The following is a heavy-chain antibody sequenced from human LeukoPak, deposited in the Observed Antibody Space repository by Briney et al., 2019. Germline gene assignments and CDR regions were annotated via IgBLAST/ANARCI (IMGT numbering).Heavy chain of an antibody. Sequence: TSETLSLTCTVSGGSISSRTYYWGWIRQPPGKGLEWIGTIYYSGTTYYNPSLKSRVTISLDTSKNQFSLKLSSVTAADTAIYYCARDFSSSSTVYYYYYMDVWGKGTTVTVSS. V-gene: IGHV4-39*07. CDR3: ARDFSSSSTVYYYYYMDV. J-gene: IGHJ6*03. CDR2: IYYSGTT. CDR1: GGSISSRTYY. D-gene: IGHD6-6*01.